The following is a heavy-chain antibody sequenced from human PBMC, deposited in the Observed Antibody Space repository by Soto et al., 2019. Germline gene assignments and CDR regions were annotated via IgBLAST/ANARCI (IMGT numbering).Heavy chain of an antibody. CDR2: INTNTGNP. V-gene: IGHV7-4-1*01. D-gene: IGHD2-15*01. CDR1: GYTFTSYA. J-gene: IGHJ5*02. Sequence: ASVKVSCKASGYTFTSYAMNWVRQAPGQGLEWMGWINTNTGNPTYAQGFTGRFVFSLDTSVSTAYLQICSLKAEDTAVYYCARDYHDIVVVVAATPEFWFDPWGQGTLVTVSS. CDR3: ARDYHDIVVVVAATPEFWFDP.